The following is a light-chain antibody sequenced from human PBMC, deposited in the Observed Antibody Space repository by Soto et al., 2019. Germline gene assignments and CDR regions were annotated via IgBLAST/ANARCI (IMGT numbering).Light chain of an antibody. J-gene: IGKJ3*01. CDR1: QNVLYSSNNKNY. Sequence: DIVMTQSPDSLAVSLGERATINCKSSQNVLYSSNNKNYLAWYQQKPGQPPKLLIYWASTRESGVPDRFSGSGSGTDFTLTISTPQAEDVALYYCQQYYTTPVTFGHGTKVDIK. V-gene: IGKV4-1*01. CDR2: WAS. CDR3: QQYYTTPVT.